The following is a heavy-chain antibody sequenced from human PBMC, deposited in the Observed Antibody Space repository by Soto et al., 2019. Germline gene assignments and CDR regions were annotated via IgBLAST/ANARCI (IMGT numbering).Heavy chain of an antibody. V-gene: IGHV3-23*01. CDR1: GFTFSTYA. D-gene: IGHD4-17*01. CDR3: AKHGYGDKRMGPIYFDY. Sequence: EVQVLEFGGGLVQPGGSLRLSCAASGFTFSTYAMSWVRQAPGKGLEWVSTISGGDGTTYFADSVKGRFTISRDNSKNTLYLQMNSLRAEDTAVYYCAKHGYGDKRMGPIYFDYWGQGTLVTVSS. CDR2: ISGGDGTT. J-gene: IGHJ4*02.